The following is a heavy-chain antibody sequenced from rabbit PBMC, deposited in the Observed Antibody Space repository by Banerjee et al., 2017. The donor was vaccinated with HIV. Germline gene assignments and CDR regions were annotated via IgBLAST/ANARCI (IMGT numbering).Heavy chain of an antibody. V-gene: IGHV1S40*01. D-gene: IGHD4-1*01. J-gene: IGHJ4*01. CDR1: GFDFSSNA. Sequence: QSLEESGGDLVKPGASLTLTCTASGFDFSSNAIYWVRQAPGKGLEWIASIYFSRSTHYANWAKGRFTISKTSSTTVTLQMTSLTAADTATYFCARCRDDSRTDNNMDLWGPGTLVTVS. CDR3: ARCRDDSRTDNNMDL. CDR2: IYFSRST.